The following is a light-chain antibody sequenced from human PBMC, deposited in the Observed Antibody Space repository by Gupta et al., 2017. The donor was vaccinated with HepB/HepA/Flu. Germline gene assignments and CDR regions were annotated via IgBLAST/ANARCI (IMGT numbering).Light chain of an antibody. CDR1: QSVLYNSNNKNY. CDR2: WAS. CDR3: HGEDSTSST. Sequence: DLVMTQSPDSLVVSLGERATINCKSSQSVLYNSNNKNYLACYQQKPGQPPKLLIYWASTRESRVPDRLRARESGIDFSLRMSSRQAQHLAVPYSHGEDSTSSTLGQGTRLEIK. V-gene: IGKV4-1*01. J-gene: IGKJ2*02.